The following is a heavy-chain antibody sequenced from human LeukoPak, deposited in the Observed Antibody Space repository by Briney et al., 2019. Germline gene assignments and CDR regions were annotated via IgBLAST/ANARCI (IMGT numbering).Heavy chain of an antibody. V-gene: IGHV3-21*01. CDR3: ARGSVRWLQGFDY. CDR1: GFTFSSYS. J-gene: IGHJ4*02. Sequence: GGSLRHSCAASGFTFSSYSMNWVRQAPGKGLEWVSSISSSSSYIYYADSVKGRFTISRDNAKNSLYLQMNSLRAEDTAVYYCARGSVRWLQGFDYWGQGTLVTVSS. CDR2: ISSSSSYI. D-gene: IGHD5-24*01.